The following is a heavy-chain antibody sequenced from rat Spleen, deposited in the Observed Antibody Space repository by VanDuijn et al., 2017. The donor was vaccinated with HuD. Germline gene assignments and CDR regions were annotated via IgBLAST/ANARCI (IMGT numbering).Heavy chain of an antibody. CDR1: GFTFNNYW. D-gene: IGHD1-9*01. J-gene: IGHJ3*01. CDR3: TRGIYYGYNAFVY. Sequence: EVQLVESGGGLVQPGRSLKLSCVASGFTFNNYWMTWIRQAPGKGLEWVASISNTGGTTNYPDSVKGRISISSDNAKSTLYVQLNSLRSEDTATYFCTRGIYYGYNAFVYWGQGTLVTVSS. V-gene: IGHV5-31*01. CDR2: ISNTGGTT.